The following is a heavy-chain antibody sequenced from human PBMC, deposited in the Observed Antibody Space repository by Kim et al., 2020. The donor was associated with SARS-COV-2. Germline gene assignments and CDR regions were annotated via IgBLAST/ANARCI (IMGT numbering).Heavy chain of an antibody. CDR1: GFTFDDYA. V-gene: IGHV3-43*02. CDR2: ISGDGGST. CDR3: AKDMVLQTTVVTPRGAFDI. D-gene: IGHD4-17*01. Sequence: GGSLRLSCAASGFTFDDYAMHWVRQAPGKGLEWVSLISGDGGSTYYADSVKGRFTISRDNSKNSLYLQMNSLRTEDTALYYCAKDMVLQTTVVTPRGAFDIWGQGTMVTVSS. J-gene: IGHJ3*02.